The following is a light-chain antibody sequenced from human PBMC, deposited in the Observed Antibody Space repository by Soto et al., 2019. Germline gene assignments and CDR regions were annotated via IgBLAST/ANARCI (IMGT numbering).Light chain of an antibody. CDR3: QQYSNYPYT. J-gene: IGKJ2*01. V-gene: IGKV3-20*01. CDR1: QSLSSTY. Sequence: EIVLTQSPGTLSLSPGERATLSCRASQSLSSTYLAWYQQKPGQAPRLLIYGASSRATGIPDRFSGSGSGTDFALTISRLEPEDFAVYYCQQYSNYPYTFGQGTKLEIK. CDR2: GAS.